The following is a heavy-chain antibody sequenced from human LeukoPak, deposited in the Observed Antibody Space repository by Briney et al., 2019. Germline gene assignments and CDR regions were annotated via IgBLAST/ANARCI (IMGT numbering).Heavy chain of an antibody. CDR2: MNPNSGNT. J-gene: IGHJ5*02. CDR3: ARGTYYYDSSGYSDPPNWFDP. D-gene: IGHD3-22*01. Sequence: ASVKVSCKASGYTFTSYDINWVRQATGQGLEGMGWMNPNSGNTGYAQKFQGRVTMTRNTSISTAYMELSSLRSEDTAVYYCARGTYYYDSSGYSDPPNWFDPWGQGTLVTVSS. V-gene: IGHV1-8*01. CDR1: GYTFTSYD.